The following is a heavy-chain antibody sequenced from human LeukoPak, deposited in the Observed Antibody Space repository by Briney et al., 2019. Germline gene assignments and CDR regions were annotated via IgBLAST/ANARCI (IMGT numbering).Heavy chain of an antibody. CDR1: GFTFNSYW. CDR3: TTFYTRLTDY. Sequence: GGSLRLSCAASGFTFNSYWISWVRQAPGKGLEWLANINQDGSEKYYVGSVKGRFTISRDNAKNSLYLQMNSLRAEDTAVYYCTTFYTRLTDYWGQGTLVTVSS. V-gene: IGHV3-7*05. D-gene: IGHD2/OR15-2a*01. CDR2: INQDGSEK. J-gene: IGHJ4*02.